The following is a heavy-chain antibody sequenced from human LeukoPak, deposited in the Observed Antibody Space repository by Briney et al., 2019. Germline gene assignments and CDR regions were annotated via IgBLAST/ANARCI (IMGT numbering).Heavy chain of an antibody. Sequence: PGRSLRLSCAASGFTFSSYGMHWVRQAPGKGLEWVAVISYDGSNKYYADSVKGRFSISRDNTRDTVFLQMTSLRAEDTAVYYCAREHLITSFSDSWGQGALVTVSS. CDR3: AREHLITSFSDS. CDR2: ISYDGSNK. CDR1: GFTFSSYG. V-gene: IGHV3-30*03. J-gene: IGHJ4*02. D-gene: IGHD3-16*01.